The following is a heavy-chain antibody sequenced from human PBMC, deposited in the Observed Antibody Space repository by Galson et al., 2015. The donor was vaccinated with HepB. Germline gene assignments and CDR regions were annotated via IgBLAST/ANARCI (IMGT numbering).Heavy chain of an antibody. D-gene: IGHD2-2*01. CDR3: ARGRISSGYQLLTRSDWLDP. V-gene: IGHV4-34*01. Sequence: QVQLQESGPGLVKPSETLSLTCAVYGGSFSGYYWSWIRQPPGKGLDWIGEINHSGSTNYNPSLKSRVTISVDTSKNQFSLKLSSVTAADTAVYYCARGRISSGYQLLTRSDWLDPWGQGTLVTVSS. CDR1: GGSFSGYY. CDR2: INHSGST. J-gene: IGHJ5*02.